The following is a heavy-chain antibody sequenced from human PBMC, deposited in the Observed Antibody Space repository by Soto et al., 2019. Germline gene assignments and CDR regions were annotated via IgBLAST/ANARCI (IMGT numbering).Heavy chain of an antibody. V-gene: IGHV1-2*02. Sequence: SVKVSCKASGYTFTGYYMHWVRQAPGQGLEWMGWINPNSGGTNYAQKFQGRVTMTRDTSISTAYMELSRLRSDDTAVYYCAREYSSSTHYYYYGMDVWDPGTTVTGSS. J-gene: IGHJ6*02. CDR3: AREYSSSTHYYYYGMDV. CDR1: GYTFTGYY. D-gene: IGHD6-6*01. CDR2: INPNSGGT.